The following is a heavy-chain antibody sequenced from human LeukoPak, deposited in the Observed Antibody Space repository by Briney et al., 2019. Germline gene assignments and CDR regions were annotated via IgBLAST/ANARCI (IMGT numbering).Heavy chain of an antibody. CDR1: GFTFSSYD. D-gene: IGHD1/OR15-1a*01. CDR3: AFNNNFKY. CDR2: ISYDGSNK. Sequence: PGGSLRLSCAASGFTFSSYDMHWVRQAPGKGLEWVAVISYDGSNKFYADSVKGRFTISRDNSKNTLYLQMNSLRTEDTAVYYCAFNNNFKYWGQGTLVIVSS. J-gene: IGHJ4*02. V-gene: IGHV3-30*03.